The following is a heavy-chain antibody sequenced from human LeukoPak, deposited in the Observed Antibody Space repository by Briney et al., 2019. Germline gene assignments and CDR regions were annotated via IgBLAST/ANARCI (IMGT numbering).Heavy chain of an antibody. J-gene: IGHJ4*02. D-gene: IGHD4/OR15-4a*01. CDR1: GYRFTNYW. Sequence: PGESLKISCKASGYRFTNYWIGWVRQMPGKGLEWMGIVYPGDSDTKYGPSFQGQVTISADKSITTAYLQWSSLKASDTAMYYCARHTANSQGGEAGFDSWGQGTLVTVSS. CDR2: VYPGDSDT. V-gene: IGHV5-51*01. CDR3: ARHTANSQGGEAGFDS.